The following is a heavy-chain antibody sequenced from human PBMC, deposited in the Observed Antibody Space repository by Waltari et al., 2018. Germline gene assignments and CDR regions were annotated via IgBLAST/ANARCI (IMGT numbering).Heavy chain of an antibody. V-gene: IGHV3-21*01. CDR1: GFTFSSYS. D-gene: IGHD3-10*01. CDR2: ISSSSSYI. CDR3: ASRFRYYYMDV. J-gene: IGHJ6*03. Sequence: EVQLVESGGGLVKPGGSLRLSCAASGFTFSSYSMNWVRQAPGKGLEWVSSISSSSSYIYYAASVKGRFTISRDNAKNSLYLQMNSLRAEDTAVYYCASRFRYYYMDVWGKGTTVTVSS.